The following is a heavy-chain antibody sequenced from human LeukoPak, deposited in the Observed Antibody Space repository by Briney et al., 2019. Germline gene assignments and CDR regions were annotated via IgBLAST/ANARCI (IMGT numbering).Heavy chain of an antibody. D-gene: IGHD6-13*01. V-gene: IGHV4-34*01. CDR2: INQSG. CDR3: ARGAESSSWSLDH. CDR1: GGSSSGYS. J-gene: IGHJ4*02. Sequence: SETLSLTCAVYGGSSSGYSWNWIRQPPGKGLEWIGEINQSGNYNPSLKSRVTISRDTSKMQFSLEVRSVTAADTAVYFCARGAESSSWSLDHWGQGTLVTVSS.